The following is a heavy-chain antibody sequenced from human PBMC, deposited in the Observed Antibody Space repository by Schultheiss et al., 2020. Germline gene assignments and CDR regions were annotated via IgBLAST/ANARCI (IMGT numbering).Heavy chain of an antibody. CDR3: AKDKLYDSSGYLAY. J-gene: IGHJ4*02. CDR1: GFTFSSYA. D-gene: IGHD3-22*01. Sequence: GGSLRLSCAASGFTFSSYAMSWVRHAPGKGLEWVSAISGSGGSTYYADSVKGRFTISRDNSKNTLYLQMNSLRAEDTAVYYCAKDKLYDSSGYLAYWGQGTLVTVCS. V-gene: IGHV3-23*01. CDR2: ISGSGGST.